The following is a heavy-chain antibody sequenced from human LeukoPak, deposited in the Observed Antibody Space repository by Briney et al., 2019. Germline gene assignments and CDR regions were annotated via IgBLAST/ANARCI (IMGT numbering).Heavy chain of an antibody. CDR2: ISSSSSYI. Sequence: PGGSLRLSCAASGFSFDSYSMNWVRQAPGRGLEWVSSISSSSSYIYYADSVKGRFTISRDNAKNTLYLQMNRLRAEDTAVYYCARTIYDSSGYSVDYCGQGTLVTVSS. V-gene: IGHV3-21*01. J-gene: IGHJ4*02. CDR3: ARTIYDSSGYSVDY. CDR1: GFSFDSYS. D-gene: IGHD3-22*01.